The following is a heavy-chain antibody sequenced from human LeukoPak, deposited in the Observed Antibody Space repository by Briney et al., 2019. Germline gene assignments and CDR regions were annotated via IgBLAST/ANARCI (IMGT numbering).Heavy chain of an antibody. V-gene: IGHV1-69*04. J-gene: IGHJ4*02. CDR2: IIPILGIA. CDR1: GGTFSSYA. Sequence: ASVKVSCKASGGTFSSYAISWVRQAPGQGLEWMGRIIPILGIANYAQKFQGRVTITADKSTSTAYMELSSLRSEDTAVYYCARDLSGSYSVDYWGQGTLVTVSS. CDR3: ARDLSGSYSVDY. D-gene: IGHD1-26*01.